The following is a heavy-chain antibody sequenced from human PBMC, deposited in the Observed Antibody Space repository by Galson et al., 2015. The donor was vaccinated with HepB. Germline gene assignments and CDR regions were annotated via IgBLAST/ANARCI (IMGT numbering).Heavy chain of an antibody. CDR2: ISSNGGST. CDR1: GFTFSSYA. Sequence: SLRLSCAASGFTFSSYAMHWVRQAPGKGLEYVSAISSNGGSTYYANSVKGRFTISRDNSKNTLYLQMGSLRAEDMAVYYCARAHGGLERRAMVDYFDYWGQGTLVTVSS. J-gene: IGHJ4*02. CDR3: ARAHGGLERRAMVDYFDY. V-gene: IGHV3-64*01. D-gene: IGHD1-1*01.